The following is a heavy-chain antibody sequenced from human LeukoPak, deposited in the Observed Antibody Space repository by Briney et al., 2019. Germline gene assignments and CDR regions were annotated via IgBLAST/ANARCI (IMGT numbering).Heavy chain of an antibody. Sequence: ASVKVPCKASGGTFSSYAISWVRQAPGQGLEWMGGIIPIFGTANYAQKFQGRVTITADESTSTAYMELSSLRSEDTAVYYCANYYGSGSYSENAFDIWGQGTMVTVSS. CDR3: ANYYGSGSYSENAFDI. V-gene: IGHV1-69*13. CDR1: GGTFSSYA. D-gene: IGHD3-10*01. CDR2: IIPIFGTA. J-gene: IGHJ3*02.